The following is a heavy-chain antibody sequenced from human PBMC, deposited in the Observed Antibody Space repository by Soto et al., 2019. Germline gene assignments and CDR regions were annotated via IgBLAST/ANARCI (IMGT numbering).Heavy chain of an antibody. CDR2: ISSSGSTI. D-gene: IGHD6-19*01. CDR3: ARLYSSGWIDAFDI. V-gene: IGHV3-48*03. J-gene: IGHJ3*02. Sequence: GXPRLSCASSGFXSSSYEMNWVRQAPGKGLELVSYISSSGSTIYYADSVKFRFTISRDNAKNSLYLKMNRMRAEDTAVYYCARLYSSGWIDAFDIWGQGTMVNV. CDR1: GFXSSSYE.